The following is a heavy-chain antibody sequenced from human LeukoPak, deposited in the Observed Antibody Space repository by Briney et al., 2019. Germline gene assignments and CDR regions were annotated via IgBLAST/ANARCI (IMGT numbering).Heavy chain of an antibody. CDR3: AREASGGGWYGWFDP. V-gene: IGHV1-69*04. D-gene: IGHD6-19*01. Sequence: SVKVSCKASGGTFSSYAISWVRQAPGQGLEWMGRIIPIFGIANYAQKFQGRVTITADKSTSTAYMELSSLRSEDTAVYYCAREASGGGWYGWFDPWGQGTLVTVSS. J-gene: IGHJ5*02. CDR2: IIPIFGIA. CDR1: GGTFSSYA.